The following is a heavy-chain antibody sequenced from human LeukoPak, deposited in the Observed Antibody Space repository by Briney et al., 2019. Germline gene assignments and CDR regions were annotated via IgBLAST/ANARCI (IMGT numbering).Heavy chain of an antibody. Sequence: GGSLRLSCAASGFTFSNAWMSWVCQAPGKGLEWVGRIKSKTDGGTTDYAAPVKGRFTISRDDSKNTLYLQMNSLKTEDTAVYYCTTDRDSVTTAKDWGQGTLVTVSS. J-gene: IGHJ4*02. D-gene: IGHD4-17*01. CDR2: IKSKTDGGTT. V-gene: IGHV3-15*01. CDR1: GFTFSNAW. CDR3: TTDRDSVTTAKD.